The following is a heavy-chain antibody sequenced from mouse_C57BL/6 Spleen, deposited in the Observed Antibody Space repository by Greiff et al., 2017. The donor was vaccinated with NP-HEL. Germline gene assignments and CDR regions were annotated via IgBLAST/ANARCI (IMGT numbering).Heavy chain of an antibody. V-gene: IGHV1-82*01. Sequence: QVQLQQSGPELVKPGASVKISCKASGYAFSSSWMNWVKQRPGKGLEWIGRIYPGDGDTNYNGKFKGKATLTADKSSSTAYMQLSSLTSEDSAVYVCARNGEYDGFAYWGQGTLVTVSA. CDR1: GYAFSSSW. CDR3: ARNGEYDGFAY. D-gene: IGHD2-14*01. J-gene: IGHJ3*01. CDR2: IYPGDGDT.